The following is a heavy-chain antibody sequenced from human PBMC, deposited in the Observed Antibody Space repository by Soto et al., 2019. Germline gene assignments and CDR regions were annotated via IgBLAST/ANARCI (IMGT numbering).Heavy chain of an antibody. D-gene: IGHD2-2*01. CDR1: GFTFSNAW. CDR2: IKSKTDGGTT. J-gene: IGHJ4*02. V-gene: IGHV3-15*01. Sequence: WGSQRLSCAVFGFTFSNAWMSWVRQAPGKGLEWVGRIKSKTDGGTTDYAAPVKGRFTISRDDSKNTLYLQMNSLKTEDTAVYYCTTDRPLCSSTSCRFDYWGQGTLLTVS. CDR3: TTDRPLCSSTSCRFDY.